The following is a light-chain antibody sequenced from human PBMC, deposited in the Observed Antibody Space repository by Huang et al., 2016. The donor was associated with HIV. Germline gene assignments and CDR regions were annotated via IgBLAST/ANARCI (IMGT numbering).Light chain of an antibody. V-gene: IGKV3-20*01. CDR3: QQFRNSLT. J-gene: IGKJ4*01. Sequence: EIVLTQSPGTLSLSPGERATLSCKASQSVSSSYVSWYKQKPGQAPRLLIYAASTRATGIPDRFSGSGSGTVFTLTISRLEPEDFAVYYCQQFRNSLTFGGGTKVEIK. CDR2: AAS. CDR1: QSVSSSY.